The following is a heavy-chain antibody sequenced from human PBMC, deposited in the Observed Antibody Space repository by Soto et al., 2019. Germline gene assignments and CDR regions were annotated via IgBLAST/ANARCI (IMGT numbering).Heavy chain of an antibody. D-gene: IGHD6-13*01. V-gene: IGHV3-23*01. J-gene: IGHJ6*02. CDR1: GFTFSSYA. CDR2: ISGSGGST. CDR3: AKSLYSSSWYVVPIGDYYYGMDV. Sequence: GGSLRLSCAASGFTFSSYAMSWVRQAPGKGLEWVSAISGSGGSTYYADSVKGRFTISRDNSKNTLYLQMNSLRAEDTAVYYCAKSLYSSSWYVVPIGDYYYGMDVWGQGTTVTVSS.